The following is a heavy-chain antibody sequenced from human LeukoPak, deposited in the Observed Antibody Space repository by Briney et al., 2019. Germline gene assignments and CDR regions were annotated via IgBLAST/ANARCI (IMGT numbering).Heavy chain of an antibody. J-gene: IGHJ3*02. CDR2: IYTSGST. CDR3: ARDNSGYDNPQIDAFDI. Sequence: PSETLSLTCSVSGGSISSGSYYWSWIRQPAGKGLEWIGRIYTSGSTNYNPSLKSRVTISVDTSKNQFSLKLSSVTAADTAVYYCARDNSGYDNPQIDAFDIWGQGTMVTVSS. D-gene: IGHD5-12*01. V-gene: IGHV4-61*02. CDR1: GGSISSGSYY.